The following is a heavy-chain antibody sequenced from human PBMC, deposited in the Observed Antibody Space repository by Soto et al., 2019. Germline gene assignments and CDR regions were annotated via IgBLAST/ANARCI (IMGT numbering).Heavy chain of an antibody. CDR2: ISSSISTM. J-gene: IGHJ4*02. V-gene: IGHV3-48*01. D-gene: IGHD5-18*01. Sequence: EVQLVESGGGLVQPGGSLRLSCAASGFTFSSYSMNWVRQAPGKGLEWLSYISSSISTMHYADSVKGRFTISRDNAKXXXXXXXXXXXXEXXXXXXXXXEVRDTAVXDFDYWGQGTLVTVSS. CDR1: GFTFSSYS. CDR3: XXEVRDTAVXDFDY.